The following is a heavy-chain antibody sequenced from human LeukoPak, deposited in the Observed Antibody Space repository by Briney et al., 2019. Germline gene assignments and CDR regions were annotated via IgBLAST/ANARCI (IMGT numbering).Heavy chain of an antibody. CDR1: GGSISSYY. CDR2: IYYSGST. D-gene: IGHD3-22*01. V-gene: IGHV4-59*01. J-gene: IGHJ2*01. Sequence: SETLSLTCTVSGGSISSYYWSWIRQTPGKGLEWIGYIYYSGSTNYNPSLHSRFPISVDTSKNQFSLMLSSVTAADTAVYYCARSGPIPYYYDSRRVYFDLWGRGTLVTVSS. CDR3: ARSGPIPYYYDSRRVYFDL.